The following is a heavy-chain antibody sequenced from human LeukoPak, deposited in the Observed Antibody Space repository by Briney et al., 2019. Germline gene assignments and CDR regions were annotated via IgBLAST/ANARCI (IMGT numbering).Heavy chain of an antibody. CDR2: IYTSGST. J-gene: IGHJ4*02. Sequence: SETLSLTCTVSGGSISSGSYYWSWIRQPAGKGLEWIGRIYTSGSTSYNPSLKSRVTTSVDTSKNQFSLKLSSVTAADTAVYYCARIRVVGAGDYWGQGTLVTVSS. CDR3: ARIRVVGAGDY. CDR1: GGSISSGSYY. D-gene: IGHD1-26*01. V-gene: IGHV4-61*02.